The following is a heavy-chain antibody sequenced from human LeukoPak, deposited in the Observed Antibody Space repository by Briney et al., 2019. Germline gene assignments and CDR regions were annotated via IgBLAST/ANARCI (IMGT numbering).Heavy chain of an antibody. D-gene: IGHD3-10*01. CDR1: GFTFSSYS. J-gene: IGHJ4*02. CDR2: ISSSSSYI. V-gene: IGHV3-21*01. CDR3: ARALVRGVLDY. Sequence: GGSLRLSCAASGFTFSSYSMSWVRQAPGKGLEWVSSISSSSSYIYYADSVKGRFTISRDNAKNSLYLQMNSLRAEDTAVYYCARALVRGVLDYWGQGTLVTVSS.